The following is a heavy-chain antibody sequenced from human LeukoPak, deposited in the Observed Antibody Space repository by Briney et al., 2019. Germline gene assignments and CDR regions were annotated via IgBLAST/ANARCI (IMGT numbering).Heavy chain of an antibody. D-gene: IGHD5-18*01. CDR2: IIPIFGTA. CDR3: ARTVGTGYSYGPFDY. CDR1: GYTFTSYY. V-gene: IGHV1-69*13. Sequence: SVTVSCKASGYTFTSYYMHWVRQAPGQGLEWMGGIIPIFGTANYAQKFQGRVTITADESTSTAYMELSSLRSEDTAVYYCARTVGTGYSYGPFDYWGQGTLVTVSS. J-gene: IGHJ4*02.